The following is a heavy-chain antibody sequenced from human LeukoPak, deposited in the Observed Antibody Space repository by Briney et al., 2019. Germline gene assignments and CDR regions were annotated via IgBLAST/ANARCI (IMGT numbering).Heavy chain of an antibody. J-gene: IGHJ4*02. CDR1: GFTFSRYW. D-gene: IGHD5-12*01. CDR3: AVKGGYNDLDAPFDY. CDR2: VNGDGSTT. Sequence: GGSLRLSCATSGFTFSRYWMHWVRQAPGKGLEWVSRVNGDGSTTTYADSVKGRFTISRDNAKNTLYLQMNSLRVEDTAVYYCAVKGGYNDLDAPFDYWGPGTLVTVSS. V-gene: IGHV3-74*01.